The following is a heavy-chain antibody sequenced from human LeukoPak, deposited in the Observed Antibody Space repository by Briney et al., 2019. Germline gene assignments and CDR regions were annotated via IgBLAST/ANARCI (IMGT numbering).Heavy chain of an antibody. D-gene: IGHD2-15*01. CDR2: IYHSGST. V-gene: IGHV4-4*02. CDR3: ARAFGCSAGSCYRFFDF. Sequence: SGTLSLTCAVSGGSGGSISSSNFWTWVRQPPGEGLEWIGEIYHSGSTNYNPSLKSRVTISVDKSKNQFSLKVNSVTAADTAVYYCARAFGCSAGSCYRFFDFWGQGTLVTVSS. J-gene: IGHJ4*02. CDR1: GGSGGSISSSNF.